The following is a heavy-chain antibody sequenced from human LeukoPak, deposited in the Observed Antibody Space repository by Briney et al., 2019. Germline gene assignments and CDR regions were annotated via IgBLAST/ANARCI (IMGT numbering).Heavy chain of an antibody. CDR3: ARDMGSSSWSLQMNFDY. CDR2: INPNSGGT. D-gene: IGHD6-13*01. CDR1: GYTFTGYY. V-gene: IGHV1-2*06. Sequence: ASVKVSCKASGYTFTGYYMHWVRQAPGQGLEWMGRINPNSGGTNYAQKFQGRVTMTRDTSISTAYMELSRLRSDDTAVYYCARDMGSSSWSLQMNFDYWGQGTLVTVSS. J-gene: IGHJ4*02.